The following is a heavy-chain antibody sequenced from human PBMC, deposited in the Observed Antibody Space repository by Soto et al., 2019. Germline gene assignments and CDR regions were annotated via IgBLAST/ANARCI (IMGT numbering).Heavy chain of an antibody. CDR2: IDPSDSYT. CDR3: AIHRIAVAGTFYYYCGMDV. Sequence: GESLKISCKGSGYSFTSYWISWVRQMPGKGLEWMGRIDPSDSYTNYSPSFQGHVTISADKSISTAYLQWSSLKASDTAMYYCAIHRIAVAGTFYYYCGMDVWGQGTTVTVSS. D-gene: IGHD6-19*01. J-gene: IGHJ6*02. V-gene: IGHV5-10-1*01. CDR1: GYSFTSYW.